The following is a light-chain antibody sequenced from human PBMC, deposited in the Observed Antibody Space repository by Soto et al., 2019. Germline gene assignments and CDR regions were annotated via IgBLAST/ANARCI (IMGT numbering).Light chain of an antibody. V-gene: IGLV2-14*01. CDR3: SSYTTGGSYV. Sequence: QSALTQPASVSGSPGLSIAISCTGTSRDVGGYNSVSCYQQQPGKDPKLMIYEVSNRTSGVSNRFSGSKSGNTASLTISGLQAEDEGDYYCSSYTTGGSYVFGTGTKLTVL. CDR2: EVS. CDR1: SRDVGGYNS. J-gene: IGLJ1*01.